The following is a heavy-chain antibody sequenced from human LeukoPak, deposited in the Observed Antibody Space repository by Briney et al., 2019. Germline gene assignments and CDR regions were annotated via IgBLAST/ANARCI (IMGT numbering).Heavy chain of an antibody. V-gene: IGHV3-7*01. CDR1: EFIFSSYA. CDR2: INQGGSEK. J-gene: IGHJ4*02. CDR3: LRENHDSGWSFDY. D-gene: IGHD3-22*01. Sequence: GGSLRLSCAASEFIFSSYAMSWVRQAPGKGLEWVANINQGGSEKYYVDSVKGRFTISRDNAKNSLYLEMNSLRAEDTAVYCCLRENHDSGWSFDYWGQGTLVTVSS.